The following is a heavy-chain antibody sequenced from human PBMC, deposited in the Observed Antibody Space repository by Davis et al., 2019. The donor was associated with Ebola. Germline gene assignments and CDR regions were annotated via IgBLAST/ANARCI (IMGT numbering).Heavy chain of an antibody. D-gene: IGHD6-19*01. V-gene: IGHV4-59*01. CDR1: GGSISSYY. CDR3: ARAVAVAGTHYYYYGMDV. Sequence: GSLRLSCTVSGGSISSYYWSWIRQSSGKGLEWIGNNYYSGSTNYNPSLKSRVTISVDTSKNQLSLKLSFVTAADTAVYYCARAVAVAGTHYYYYGMDVWGKGTTVTVSS. J-gene: IGHJ6*04. CDR2: NYYSGST.